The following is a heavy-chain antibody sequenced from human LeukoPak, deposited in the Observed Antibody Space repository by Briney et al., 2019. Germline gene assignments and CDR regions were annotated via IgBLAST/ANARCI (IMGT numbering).Heavy chain of an antibody. D-gene: IGHD1-26*01. CDR2: INHSGST. CDR1: GGSFSGYY. V-gene: IGHV4-34*01. Sequence: PSETLSLTCAVHGGSFSGYYWSWIRQPPGTGLEWIGEINHSGSTNYNPSLKSRVTISVDTSKNQFSLKLSSVTAADTAVYYCARVFLAGSYDYWGQGTLVAVSS. J-gene: IGHJ4*02. CDR3: ARVFLAGSYDY.